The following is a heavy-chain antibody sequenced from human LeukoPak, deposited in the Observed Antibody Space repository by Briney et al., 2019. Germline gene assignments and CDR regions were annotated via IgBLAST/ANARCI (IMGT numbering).Heavy chain of an antibody. Sequence: GGSLRLSCAASGFTFNRCAMSWVRQAPGKGLEWVSSISSSSSYIYYADSVKGRFTISRDNAKNSLYLQMNSLRAEDTAVYYCARDGKQQLANAFDIWGQGTMVTVSS. D-gene: IGHD6-13*01. J-gene: IGHJ3*02. CDR2: ISSSSSYI. CDR1: GFTFNRCA. V-gene: IGHV3-21*01. CDR3: ARDGKQQLANAFDI.